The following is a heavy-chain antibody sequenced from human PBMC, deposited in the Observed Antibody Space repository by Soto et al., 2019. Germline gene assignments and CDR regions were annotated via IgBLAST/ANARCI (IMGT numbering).Heavy chain of an antibody. Sequence: EVQLLESGGGLVQPGGSMRLSWAASGFTFSTYAMSWVRQAPGKGLEWVSGISGSGGRIYYADSVKGRCTMSRDNSKNTLYLQMTSLRAEDTAVYYCAKEGAGSSGWYSDYWGQGTLVTVSS. CDR1: GFTFSTYA. V-gene: IGHV3-23*01. CDR2: ISGSGGRI. CDR3: AKEGAGSSGWYSDY. D-gene: IGHD6-19*01. J-gene: IGHJ4*02.